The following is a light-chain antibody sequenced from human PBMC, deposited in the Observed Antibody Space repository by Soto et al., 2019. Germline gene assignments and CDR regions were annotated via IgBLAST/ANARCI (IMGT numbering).Light chain of an antibody. V-gene: IGKV3-20*01. CDR1: QSISGTY. Sequence: DTVLTQSPGTLSLTSGERATLSCRASQSISGTYLAWYQQKPGQSPRLLIYSASTRAPGIPDRFSGSGSGTDFTLTISSLQSDDFGTYYCQQYHAYSTFGPGTRVEVK. CDR2: SAS. CDR3: QQYHAYST. J-gene: IGKJ1*01.